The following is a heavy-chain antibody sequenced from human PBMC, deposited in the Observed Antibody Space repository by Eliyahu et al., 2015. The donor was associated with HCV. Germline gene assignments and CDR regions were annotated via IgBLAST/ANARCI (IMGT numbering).Heavy chain of an antibody. J-gene: IGHJ4*02. V-gene: IGHV3-23*01. CDR3: ATVGGGGIGYYYDY. D-gene: IGHD3-22*01. Sequence: EVQLLESGGXXVQPGGXXRLSCAASGFTFSNYALNWIRXAPGKGLEWVSAISGGGDTIYYADSVKGRFTIFRDNSKSTLYLQMNSLRAEDTARYFCATVGGGGIGYYYDYWGQGTLVTVSS. CDR1: GFTFSNYA. CDR2: ISGGGDTI.